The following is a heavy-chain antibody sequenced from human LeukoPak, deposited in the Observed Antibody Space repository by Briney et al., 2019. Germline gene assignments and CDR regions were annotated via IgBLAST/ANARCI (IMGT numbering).Heavy chain of an antibody. J-gene: IGHJ4*02. Sequence: PGRSLRLSCAASGFTFSSYGMHWVRQAPGKGLEWVAVISYDGSNKYYADSVKGRFTISRDNSKNTLYLQMNSLRAEDTAVYYCARGLGAAAHYYFDYWGQGTLVTVSS. CDR2: ISYDGSNK. CDR3: ARGLGAAAHYYFDY. CDR1: GFTFSSYG. V-gene: IGHV3-30*03. D-gene: IGHD6-13*01.